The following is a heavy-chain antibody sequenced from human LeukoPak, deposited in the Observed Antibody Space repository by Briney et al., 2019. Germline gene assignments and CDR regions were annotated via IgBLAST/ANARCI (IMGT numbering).Heavy chain of an antibody. CDR2: TYYRSKWYN. CDR3: ASQPGGVTNYFDY. D-gene: IGHD2-21*02. CDR1: GDSVSSNSAA. J-gene: IGHJ4*02. Sequence: SQTLSLTCAISGDSVSSNSAAWNWIRQSPSRGLEWLGRTYYRSKWYNDYAVSVKSRITINPDTSKNQFSLKLNSVTAADTAVYYCASQPGGVTNYFDYWGQGTLVTVSS. V-gene: IGHV6-1*01.